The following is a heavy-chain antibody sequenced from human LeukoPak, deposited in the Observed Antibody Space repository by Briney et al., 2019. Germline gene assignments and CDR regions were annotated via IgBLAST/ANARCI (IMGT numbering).Heavy chain of an antibody. Sequence: ASMKVSCKASGYTFSGYYIHWVRQAPGQGLEWMGWINPNSGDTHYAQKFQGRVTMTRDTSSSTAYMDLNSLISDDTAVYYCARVQYQLLFEGNWFDPWGQGTLVTVSS. J-gene: IGHJ5*02. D-gene: IGHD2-2*01. CDR2: INPNSGDT. V-gene: IGHV1-2*02. CDR1: GYTFSGYY. CDR3: ARVQYQLLFEGNWFDP.